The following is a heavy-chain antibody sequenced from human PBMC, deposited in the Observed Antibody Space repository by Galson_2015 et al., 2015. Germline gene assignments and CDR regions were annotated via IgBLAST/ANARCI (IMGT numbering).Heavy chain of an antibody. D-gene: IGHD1-26*01. Sequence: SLRLSCAASGFTFSSYAMSWVRQAPGKGLEWVSAISSNGGSTYYADSVKGRFTISRYNSKNTLYLQMHSLRADDTAVYHCAKFSGGSYLYYFDYGGQGTRVTVSS. CDR2: ISSNGGST. V-gene: IGHV3-23*01. CDR1: GFTFSSYA. CDR3: AKFSGGSYLYYFDY. J-gene: IGHJ4*02.